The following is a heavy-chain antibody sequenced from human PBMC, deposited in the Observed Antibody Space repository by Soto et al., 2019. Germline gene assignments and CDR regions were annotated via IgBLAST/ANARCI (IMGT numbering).Heavy chain of an antibody. J-gene: IGHJ3*01. D-gene: IGHD3-10*01. Sequence: SETLSLTCTVSGGSISSSTYYWGWMRQPPGKGLEWIASFFIGGNTNYNPSLKSRVTISVDTSKNQFSLKLSSVTAADTAVYYCARVWGGAFDFWGQGTMVTVSS. CDR1: GGSISSSTYY. CDR3: ARVWGGAFDF. V-gene: IGHV4-39*07. CDR2: FFIGGNT.